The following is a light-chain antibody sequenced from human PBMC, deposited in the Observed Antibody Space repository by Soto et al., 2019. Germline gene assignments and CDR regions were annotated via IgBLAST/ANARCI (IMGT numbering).Light chain of an antibody. V-gene: IGKV3-15*01. CDR1: QSVSSN. CDR3: QQYNNWRTWT. CDR2: GAS. J-gene: IGKJ1*01. Sequence: EIVMTQSPATLSVSPWERATLSCRASQSVSSNLAWYQQKPGQAPRLLIYGASTRATGIPARFSGSGSGTEFTLTISSLQSEDFAVYYCQQYNNWRTWTFGQGTKVDIK.